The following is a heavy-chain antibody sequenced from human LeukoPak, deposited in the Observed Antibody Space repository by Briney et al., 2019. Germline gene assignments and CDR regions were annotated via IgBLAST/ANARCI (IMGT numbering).Heavy chain of an antibody. CDR2: ISTTSSHI. V-gene: IGHV3-21*01. CDR3: ARGAPAYCSGGSCYTSPYYYYYMDV. CDR1: GFNFSSYS. D-gene: IGHD2-15*01. J-gene: IGHJ6*03. Sequence: GGSLRLSCAASGFNFSSYSMNWVRQAPGKGLEWVSCISTTSSHIYYADSVKGRFTISRDNSKNTLYLQMNSLRAEDTAVYYCARGAPAYCSGGSCYTSPYYYYYMDVWGKGTTVTVSS.